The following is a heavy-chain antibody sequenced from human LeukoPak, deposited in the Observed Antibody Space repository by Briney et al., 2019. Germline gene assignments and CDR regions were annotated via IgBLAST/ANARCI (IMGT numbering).Heavy chain of an antibody. Sequence: GRSLRLSCAASGFTFSSYGMHWDRQAPGKGLEWVAVIWYDGSNKYYADSVKGRFTISRDNSKNTLYLQMNSLRAEDTAVYYCARDEEYYYDSSGYPFDYWGQGTLVTVSS. CDR1: GFTFSSYG. D-gene: IGHD3-22*01. CDR2: IWYDGSNK. J-gene: IGHJ4*02. V-gene: IGHV3-33*01. CDR3: ARDEEYYYDSSGYPFDY.